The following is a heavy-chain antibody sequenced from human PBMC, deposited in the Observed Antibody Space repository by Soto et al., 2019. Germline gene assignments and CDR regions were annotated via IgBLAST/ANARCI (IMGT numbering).Heavy chain of an antibody. D-gene: IGHD3-10*01. CDR1: GYTFTNYG. CDR3: ARDSPLWFGELFPDDYYYYGMDV. Sequence: ASVKVSCKASGYTFTNYGISWVRQAPGQGLEWMGWISAYNGNTNYAQKLQGRVTMTTDTSTSTAYMELRSLRSDDTAVYYCARDSPLWFGELFPDDYYYYGMDVWGQGTTVTVS. J-gene: IGHJ6*02. V-gene: IGHV1-18*01. CDR2: ISAYNGNT.